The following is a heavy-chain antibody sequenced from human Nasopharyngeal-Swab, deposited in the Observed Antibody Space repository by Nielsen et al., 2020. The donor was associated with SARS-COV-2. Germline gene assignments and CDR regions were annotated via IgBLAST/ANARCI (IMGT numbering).Heavy chain of an antibody. J-gene: IGHJ6*03. D-gene: IGHD5-18*01. CDR1: GGSFSGYY. V-gene: IGHV4-34*01. CDR2: INHSGST. Sequence: SETLSLTCAVYGGSFSGYYWSWIRQPPGKGLEWIGEINHSGSTNYNPSLKSRVTISVDTSKNQFSLKLSSVTAADTAVYYCARDRHDSYGYHYYYYMDVWGKGTTVTVSS. CDR3: ARDRHDSYGYHYYYYMDV.